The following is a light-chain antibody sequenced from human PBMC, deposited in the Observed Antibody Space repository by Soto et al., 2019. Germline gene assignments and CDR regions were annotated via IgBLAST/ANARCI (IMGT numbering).Light chain of an antibody. Sequence: QSVLSQPRSVSGSPGQSVTISCTGSKSDVGTYNYVSWYQQHPGKAPKLIISDVNKRPSGVPDRFSGSKSGNTASLTISGLQAEDEADYYRCSFVNFDTLGVFGGGTKLTVL. V-gene: IGLV2-11*01. J-gene: IGLJ3*02. CDR2: DVN. CDR1: KSDVGTYNY. CDR3: CSFVNFDTLGV.